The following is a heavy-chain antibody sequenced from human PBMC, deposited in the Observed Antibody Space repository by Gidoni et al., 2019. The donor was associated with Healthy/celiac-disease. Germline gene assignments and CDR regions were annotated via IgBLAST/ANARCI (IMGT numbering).Heavy chain of an antibody. Sequence: QLQLQESGPGLVKPSETLSLTCTVSGGSISSSSYYWGWIRQPPGKGLEWIGSIYYSGSTYYNPSLKSRVTISVDTSKNQFSLKLSSVTAADTAVYYCARQHYDFWSGYAPRWFDPWGQGTLVTVSS. D-gene: IGHD3-3*01. CDR3: ARQHYDFWSGYAPRWFDP. CDR2: IYYSGST. V-gene: IGHV4-39*01. J-gene: IGHJ5*02. CDR1: GGSISSSSYY.